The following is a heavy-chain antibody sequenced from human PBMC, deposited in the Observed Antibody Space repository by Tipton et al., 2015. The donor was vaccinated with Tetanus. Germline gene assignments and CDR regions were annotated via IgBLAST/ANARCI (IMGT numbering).Heavy chain of an antibody. J-gene: IGHJ4*02. D-gene: IGHD2-15*01. Sequence: SLRLSCVASGFNFRNNAMSWVRQAPGKGLEWVSGLTGSGGTTYYADSVSGRFTISRDNSKNTLYLQMNSLRAEDTAVYYCAREADCSGGSCFSGDFDNWGQGTQVTVSS. V-gene: IGHV3-23*01. CDR1: GFNFRNNA. CDR3: AREADCSGGSCFSGDFDN. CDR2: LTGSGGTT.